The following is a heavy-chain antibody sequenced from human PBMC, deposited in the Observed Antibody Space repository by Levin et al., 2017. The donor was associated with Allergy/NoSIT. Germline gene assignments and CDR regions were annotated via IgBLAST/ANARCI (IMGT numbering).Heavy chain of an antibody. CDR2: ISTSSSTI. D-gene: IGHD5-12*01. J-gene: IGHJ6*02. V-gene: IGHV3-48*02. CDR1: GFTFSGYS. Sequence: GGSLRLSCAASGFTFSGYSMNWVRQAPGKGLEWISYISTSSSTIYYAASVKGRFTISRDDAKNSLFLQMSSLRDEDTAVCFCSSVGRRGYSGYDFTYYYRMDVWGQGTTVTVSS. CDR3: SSVGRRGYSGYDFTYYYRMDV.